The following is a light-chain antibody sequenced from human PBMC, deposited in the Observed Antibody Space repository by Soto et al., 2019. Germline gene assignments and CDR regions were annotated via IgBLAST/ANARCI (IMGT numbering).Light chain of an antibody. J-gene: IGKJ1*01. CDR2: AAS. CDR1: QGISNY. Sequence: DIQMTQSPSSLSASVGDRVTITCRAIQGISNYLAWYQQKPGKVPKLLIYAASTLQSGVPSRFSGSGSGTDFTLTISSLQPEDGATYYCQKYNSGPWTFGQGTKVEIK. V-gene: IGKV1-27*01. CDR3: QKYNSGPWT.